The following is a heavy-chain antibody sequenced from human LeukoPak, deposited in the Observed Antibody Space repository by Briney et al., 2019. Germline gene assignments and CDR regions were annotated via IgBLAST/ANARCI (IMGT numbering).Heavy chain of an antibody. CDR1: GYTFTSYD. CDR2: MNPNSGNT. CDR3: ARVRSSSSLLSDAFDI. J-gene: IGHJ3*02. Sequence: GASVKVSCKASGYTFTSYDINWVRQATGQGLEWMGWMNPNSGNTGYAQKFQGRVTITRNTSISTAYMELSSLRSEDTAVYYCARVRSSSSLLSDAFDIWGQGTMVTVSS. V-gene: IGHV1-8*01. D-gene: IGHD6-6*01.